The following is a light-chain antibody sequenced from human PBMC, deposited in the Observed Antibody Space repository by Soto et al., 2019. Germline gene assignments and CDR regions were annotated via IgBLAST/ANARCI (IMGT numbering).Light chain of an antibody. CDR3: QAWDSSTGV. Sequence: SYELTQPPSVSVSPGQTASITCSGAKLGDKYACWYQQKPGQSPVLVIYQDSKRPSGIPERFSGSNSGNTATLTISGTQAIDEADYYCQAWDSSTGVFGTGTKLTVL. J-gene: IGLJ1*01. V-gene: IGLV3-1*01. CDR1: KLGDKY. CDR2: QDS.